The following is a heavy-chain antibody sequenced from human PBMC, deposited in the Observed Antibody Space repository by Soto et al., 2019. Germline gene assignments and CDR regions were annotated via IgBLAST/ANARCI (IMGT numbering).Heavy chain of an antibody. D-gene: IGHD3-10*01. CDR2: IYYSGST. Sequence: PSETLSLTCTVSGDSFRSYSWSWIRQPPGRGLEWIGYIYYSGSTTYNPSLKSRLTMSIDTSKNQFSLRLTSVTAADTAIYYCAGDYGSGSYRFDYWGQGTLGTSPQ. CDR1: GDSFRSYS. V-gene: IGHV4-59*01. CDR3: AGDYGSGSYRFDY. J-gene: IGHJ4*02.